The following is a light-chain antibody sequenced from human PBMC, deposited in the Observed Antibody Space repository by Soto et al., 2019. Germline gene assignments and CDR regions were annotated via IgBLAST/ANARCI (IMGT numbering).Light chain of an antibody. CDR1: QSIHNS. Sequence: VLTQSPASLSLARGEKATHSGRASQSIHNSLAWYQQKPGQPPRLVVYDSTLRTNGVTDRFGGSRSGTEFTLTSNTLETENFAVYYCQQRNVWPQITFGQGTRLES. CDR3: QQRNVWPQIT. CDR2: DST. V-gene: IGKV3-11*01. J-gene: IGKJ5*01.